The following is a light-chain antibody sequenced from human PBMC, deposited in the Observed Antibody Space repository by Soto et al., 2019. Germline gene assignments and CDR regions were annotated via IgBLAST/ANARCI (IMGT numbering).Light chain of an antibody. Sequence: DIPMTLSPSSLSASVGDSVTITCRASQSISRYLNWYQQKSGKAPRLLIHGASTLQSGVPSRFSGSGSGTDFTLTVSSLQPEDFATYYCQQSYTSPWTFGQGTKVEIK. CDR2: GAS. V-gene: IGKV1-39*01. J-gene: IGKJ1*01. CDR3: QQSYTSPWT. CDR1: QSISRY.